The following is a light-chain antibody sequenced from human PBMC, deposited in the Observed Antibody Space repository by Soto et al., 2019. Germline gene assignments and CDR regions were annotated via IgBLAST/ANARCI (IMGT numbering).Light chain of an antibody. CDR3: VLADSGARPVV. J-gene: IGLJ2*01. Sequence: QTVVTQEPSLTVSPGGTVTLTCDSSTGPVTSGHWPYWLQQKPGQAPRTLIYDTSKKHSWTPARFSGSLLGGKAALTLSGAQPEDEADYYCVLADSGARPVVFGGGTKVTVL. V-gene: IGLV7-46*01. CDR2: DTS. CDR1: TGPVTSGHW.